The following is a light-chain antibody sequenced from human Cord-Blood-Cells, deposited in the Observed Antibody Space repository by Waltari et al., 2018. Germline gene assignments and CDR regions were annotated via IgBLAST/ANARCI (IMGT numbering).Light chain of an antibody. CDR3: CSYAGSWE. J-gene: IGLJ3*02. V-gene: IGLV2-23*01. Sequence: QSALTQPASVSGSPGQSITLSCTGTSSDVGSYNLVSWYQQHPGKAPKLMIYEGSKRPSGVSNRFSGSKSGNTASLTISGLQAEDEADYYCCSYAGSWEFGGGTKLTVL. CDR1: SSDVGSYNL. CDR2: EGS.